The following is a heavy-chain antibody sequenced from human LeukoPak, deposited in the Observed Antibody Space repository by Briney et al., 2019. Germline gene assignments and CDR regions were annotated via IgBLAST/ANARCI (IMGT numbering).Heavy chain of an antibody. CDR2: INWNGGST. J-gene: IGHJ6*03. CDR1: GFTFDDYG. CDR3: ARGPYCTNGVCYTVDYYYYYYMDV. V-gene: IGHV3-20*04. D-gene: IGHD2-8*01. Sequence: PGGSLRLSCAASGFTFDDYGMSWVRQAPGKGLEWVSGINWNGGSTGYADSVKGRFTISRDNAKNSLYLQMNSLRAEDTALYYCARGPYCTNGVCYTVDYYYYYYMDVWGKGTMVTVSS.